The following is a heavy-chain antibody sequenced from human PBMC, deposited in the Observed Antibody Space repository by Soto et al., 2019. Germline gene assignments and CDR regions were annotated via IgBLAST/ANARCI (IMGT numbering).Heavy chain of an antibody. CDR1: GGSISSGDYY. J-gene: IGHJ4*02. CDR3: ARAQLVGYYFNY. D-gene: IGHD2-2*01. Sequence: LSLTCTVSGGSISSGDYYWSWIRQPPGKGLEWIGYIYYSGSTYYNPSLKSRLSISVDTSKNQFSLKLSSVTAADTAVYYCARAQLVGYYFNYWGQGTLVTVSS. V-gene: IGHV4-30-4*01. CDR2: IYYSGST.